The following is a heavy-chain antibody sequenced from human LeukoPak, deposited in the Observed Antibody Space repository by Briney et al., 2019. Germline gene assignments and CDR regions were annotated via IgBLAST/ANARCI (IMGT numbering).Heavy chain of an antibody. D-gene: IGHD1-1*01. J-gene: IGHJ4*02. V-gene: IGHV4-34*01. CDR3: ARGGRGRSY. Sequence: SETLSLTCAVYGASFSGYYWSWIRQPPGKGLEWIGEINHSGSTNYNPPLKSRVTISVDTSKNQFSLKLRSVTAADTAVYYCARGGRGRSYWGQGTLVTVSS. CDR1: GASFSGYY. CDR2: INHSGST.